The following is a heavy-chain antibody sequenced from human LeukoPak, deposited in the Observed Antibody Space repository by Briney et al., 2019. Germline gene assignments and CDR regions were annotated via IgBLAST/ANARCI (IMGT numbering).Heavy chain of an antibody. CDR2: ISGSGGST. D-gene: IGHD3-16*02. Sequence: GGSLRLSCVGSGFTFGDHTMSWVRQAPGKGLEWVSAISGSGGSTYYADSVKGRFTISRDNSKNTLYLQMNSLRAEDTAVYYCAKNPWGMITFGGVIDYWGQGTLVTVSS. J-gene: IGHJ4*02. CDR1: GFTFGDHT. CDR3: AKNPWGMITFGGVIDY. V-gene: IGHV3-23*01.